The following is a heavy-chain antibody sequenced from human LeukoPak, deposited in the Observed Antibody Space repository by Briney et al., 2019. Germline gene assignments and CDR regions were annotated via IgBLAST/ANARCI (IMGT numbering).Heavy chain of an antibody. V-gene: IGHV4-59*08. J-gene: IGHJ3*02. CDR2: VYYTGST. Sequence: PSETLSLTCTVSGGSISTYYWNWNRQPPGKGLEWIGYVYYTGSTNYNPSLKSRVTISVDTSKNQFSLKLSSVTAADTAVYYCARRVVVTGIILYAFDIWGQGTMVTVSS. D-gene: IGHD2-21*02. CDR3: ARRVVVTGIILYAFDI. CDR1: GGSISTYY.